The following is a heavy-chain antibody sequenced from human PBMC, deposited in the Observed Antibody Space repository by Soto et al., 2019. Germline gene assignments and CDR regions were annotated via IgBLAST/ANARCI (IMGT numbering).Heavy chain of an antibody. D-gene: IGHD3-10*01. CDR1: GLTFSNYG. CDR2: IWYDGNTK. V-gene: IGHV3-33*01. CDR3: ATVDNDYGSVF. J-gene: IGHJ4*02. Sequence: QEQLVESGGGVVQPGGSLRLSCAGSGLTFSNYGFHWIRQAPGKGLEWVAVIWYDGNTKFYPDSVKGRFTISRDNSKNTGYLQMNSLRAEDTAVYYCATVDNDYGSVFWGQGTLVSVSS.